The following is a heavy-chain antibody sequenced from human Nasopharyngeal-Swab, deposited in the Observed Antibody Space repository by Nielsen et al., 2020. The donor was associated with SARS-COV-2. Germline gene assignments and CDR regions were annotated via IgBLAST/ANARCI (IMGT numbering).Heavy chain of an antibody. CDR3: ARVLDYYDSSGYDTWDVFAL. V-gene: IGHV3-11*06. CDR2: IDTRGTHS. CDR1: GFTFSDHY. J-gene: IGHJ3*01. D-gene: IGHD3-22*01. Sequence: GESLKISCAASGFTFSDHYMSWIRQAPGKGLEWVSYIDTRGTHSNYADSAKGRFTISRDNAKNTLFLQMNSLRAEDTAVYYCARVLDYYDSSGYDTWDVFALWGQGTMVTVSS.